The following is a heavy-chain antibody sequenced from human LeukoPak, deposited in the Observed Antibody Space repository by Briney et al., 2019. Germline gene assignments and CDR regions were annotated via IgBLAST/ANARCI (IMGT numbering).Heavy chain of an antibody. V-gene: IGHV3-15*07. CDR3: TSHAAFDP. Sequence: GGSLRLSCAAPGFTFSNAWMNWVRQAPGKGLEWVGRIKSKNVGGTTDYAAPVKGRFTISRDDSKNTVYLQMNSLKIEDTAVYYCTSHAAFDPWGQGTLVTVSS. CDR1: GFTFSNAW. CDR2: IKSKNVGGTT. J-gene: IGHJ5*02.